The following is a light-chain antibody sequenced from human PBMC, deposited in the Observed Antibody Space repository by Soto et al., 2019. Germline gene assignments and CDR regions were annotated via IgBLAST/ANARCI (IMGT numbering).Light chain of an antibody. J-gene: IGKJ2*01. CDR1: QSVSSN. Sequence: EIVMTQSPATLSVSPGERATLSCRASQSVSSNLAWYQQKPGQAPRLLIYGASTRATGIPARFSGSGSGTEFTLNISSLQSEDFAVYYCQQYNNWPLQYTFGQGTKLEIK. CDR3: QQYNNWPLQYT. V-gene: IGKV3-15*01. CDR2: GAS.